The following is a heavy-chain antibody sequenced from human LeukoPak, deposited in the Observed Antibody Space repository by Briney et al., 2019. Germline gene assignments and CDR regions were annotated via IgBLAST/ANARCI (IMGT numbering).Heavy chain of an antibody. V-gene: IGHV3-7*01. CDR1: GFIFSSYW. CDR3: AKWFGELLPPRYYYYYYMDV. Sequence: GGSLRLSCAASGFIFSSYWMSWVRQAPGKGLEWVANIKQDGSEKYYVDSVKGRFTISRDNAKNSLYLQMNSLRAEDTAVYYCAKWFGELLPPRYYYYYYMDVWGKGTTVTVSS. CDR2: IKQDGSEK. D-gene: IGHD3-10*01. J-gene: IGHJ6*03.